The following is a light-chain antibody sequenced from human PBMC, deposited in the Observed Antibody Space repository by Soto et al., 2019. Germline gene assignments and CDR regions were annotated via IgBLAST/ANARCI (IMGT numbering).Light chain of an antibody. J-gene: IGKJ1*01. CDR2: GAS. CDR3: QQENSCPWT. Sequence: EMVMTQSPATLSVSAGERANLSCRASQSLSATLAWSQQKPGQPPRLLIYGASSRATSFTARLIGRRSGTDFSLTISSLQSWDYSVFYCQQENSCPWTFGQGTKVDIK. V-gene: IGKV3-15*01. CDR1: QSLSAT.